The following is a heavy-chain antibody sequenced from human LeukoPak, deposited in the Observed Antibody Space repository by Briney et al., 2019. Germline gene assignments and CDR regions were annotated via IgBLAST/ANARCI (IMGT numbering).Heavy chain of an antibody. D-gene: IGHD5-12*01. V-gene: IGHV3-7*01. J-gene: IGHJ4*02. CDR3: AREPDSGYDFDY. CDR1: GIIVSRYW. Sequence: GGSLRLSCAASGIIVSRYWMTWVRQAPGKGLEWVADIKEDGSEKHYVDSVKGRFTISRDNAKNSLYLQMNSLRDEDTAVYYCAREPDSGYDFDYWGQGTLVTVSS. CDR2: IKEDGSEK.